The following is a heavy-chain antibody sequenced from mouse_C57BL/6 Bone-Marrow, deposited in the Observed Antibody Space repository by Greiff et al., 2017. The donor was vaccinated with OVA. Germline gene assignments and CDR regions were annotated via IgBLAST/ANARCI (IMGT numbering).Heavy chain of an antibody. Sequence: EVQLQQSGPELVKPGASVKISCKASGYTFTDYYMNWVKQSHGKSLEWIGDINPNNGGTSYNQKFKGKATLTVDKSSSTAYMELRSLTSEDSAVYYCARRGYGSSYRFAYWGQGTLVTVSA. D-gene: IGHD1-1*01. CDR2: INPNNGGT. CDR1: GYTFTDYY. V-gene: IGHV1-26*01. CDR3: ARRGYGSSYRFAY. J-gene: IGHJ3*01.